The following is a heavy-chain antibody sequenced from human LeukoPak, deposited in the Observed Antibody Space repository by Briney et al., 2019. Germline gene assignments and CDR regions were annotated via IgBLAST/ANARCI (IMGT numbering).Heavy chain of an antibody. CDR3: ARGQKSVGRTLAGTTIYSYYYYMDV. Sequence: GGSLRLSCTASGFTFSGSWMTWVRQTPGKGLEWVANIKKDGSEKYYVDSVKGRFTISRDNAKTSLYLQMNSLRAEDTAVYYCARGQKSVGRTLAGTTIYSYYYYMDVWGKGTTVTISS. CDR1: GFTFSGSW. V-gene: IGHV3-7*01. D-gene: IGHD6-19*01. J-gene: IGHJ6*03. CDR2: IKKDGSEK.